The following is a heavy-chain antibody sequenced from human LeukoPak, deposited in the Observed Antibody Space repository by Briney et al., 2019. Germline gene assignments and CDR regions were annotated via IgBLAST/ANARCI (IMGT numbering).Heavy chain of an antibody. J-gene: IGHJ4*02. CDR1: GFTFSSYW. V-gene: IGHV3-7*01. CDR3: TRVLEWRPYYFDY. CDR2: INEDGSKK. Sequence: PGGSLRLSCAASGFTFSSYWMSWVRQAPGKGLEWVANINEDGSKKYYVDSVKGRLTISRDNAEKSLYLQMDSLRGEDTAVYYCTRVLEWRPYYFDYWGQGTLVTVSS. D-gene: IGHD3-3*01.